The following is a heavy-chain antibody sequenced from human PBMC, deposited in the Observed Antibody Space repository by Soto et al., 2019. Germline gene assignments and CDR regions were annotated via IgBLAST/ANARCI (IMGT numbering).Heavy chain of an antibody. J-gene: IGHJ6*02. CDR3: ARLNGYCVSTGCHGYYGMDV. V-gene: IGHV1-3*01. D-gene: IGHD2-2*03. CDR1: GYTFTNYA. Sequence: ASVKVSCKASGYTFTNYAMHWVRQAPGQRLEWMGWINAGNGNTKYSQKFQGRVTITRDTSASTAYMELSSLRSEDTAVYYCARLNGYCVSTGCHGYYGMDVWGQGTTVTVS. CDR2: INAGNGNT.